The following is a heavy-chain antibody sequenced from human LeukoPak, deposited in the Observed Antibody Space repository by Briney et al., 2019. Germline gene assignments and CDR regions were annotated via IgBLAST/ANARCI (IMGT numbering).Heavy chain of an antibody. D-gene: IGHD3-22*01. V-gene: IGHV3-48*03. Sequence: GGSLRLSCAASGFTFSSYEMNWVRQAPGKGLEWVSYISSSGSTIYYADPVKGRFTISRDNAKNSLYLQMNSLRAEDTAVYYCARDRITLKVVVILDYWGQGTLVTVSS. CDR1: GFTFSSYE. J-gene: IGHJ4*02. CDR3: ARDRITLKVVVILDY. CDR2: ISSSGSTI.